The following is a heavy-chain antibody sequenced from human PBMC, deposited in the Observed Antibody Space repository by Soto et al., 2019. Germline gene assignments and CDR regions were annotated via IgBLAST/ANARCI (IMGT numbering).Heavy chain of an antibody. CDR1: RVAFRSYA. V-gene: IGHV1-69*06. CDR2: IIPIFGTA. D-gene: IGHD6-13*01. Sequence: ASVKVSWKACRVAFRSYARSWGRQAPGQGLEWMGGIIPIFGTANYAQKFQGRVTITADKSTSTAYMELSSLRSEDTAVYYCNIAAPGKWSQYFDLWGRGTLVTVSS. J-gene: IGHJ2*01. CDR3: NIAAPGKWSQYFDL.